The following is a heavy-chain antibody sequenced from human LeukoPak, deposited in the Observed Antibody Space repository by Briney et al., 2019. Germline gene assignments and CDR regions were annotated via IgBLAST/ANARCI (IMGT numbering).Heavy chain of an antibody. V-gene: IGHV1-69*05. D-gene: IGHD2-15*01. CDR3: ARGTSRYCSGGSCYSLFPDAFDI. CDR1: GGTFSSYA. Sequence: GASVKVSCKASGGTFSSYAISWVRQAPGQGLEWMGGIIPIFGTANYAQKFQGRVTMTRNTSISTAYMELSSLRSEDTAVYYCARGTSRYCSGGSCYSLFPDAFDIWGQGTMVTVSS. J-gene: IGHJ3*02. CDR2: IIPIFGTA.